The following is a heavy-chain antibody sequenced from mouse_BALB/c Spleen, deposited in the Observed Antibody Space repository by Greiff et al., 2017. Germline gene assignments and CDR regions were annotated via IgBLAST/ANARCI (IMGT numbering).Heavy chain of an antibody. CDR3: ARWGLTGTRLAY. J-gene: IGHJ3*01. CDR2: INPSTGYT. V-gene: IGHV1-7*01. Sequence: QVHVKQSGAELAKPGASVKMSCKASGYTFTSYWMHWVKQRPGQGLEWIGYINPSTGYTEYNQKFKDKATLTADKSSSTAYMQLSSLTSEDSAVYYCARWGLTGTRLAYWGQGTLVTVSA. CDR1: GYTFTSYW. D-gene: IGHD4-1*01.